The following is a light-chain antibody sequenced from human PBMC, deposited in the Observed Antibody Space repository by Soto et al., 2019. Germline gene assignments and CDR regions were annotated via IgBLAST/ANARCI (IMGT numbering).Light chain of an antibody. CDR2: VEGSGSY. CDR3: ETWGSNTRV. CDR1: SGHSSYI. Sequence: QPVLTQSSSASASLGSSVRLTCTLSSGHSSYIIAWHQQQPGKAPRYLMKVEGSGSYNKGSAVPDRFSGSSSGADRHLIISNLQSEDEADYYCETWGSNTRVFGGGTKLTVL. J-gene: IGLJ3*02. V-gene: IGLV4-60*03.